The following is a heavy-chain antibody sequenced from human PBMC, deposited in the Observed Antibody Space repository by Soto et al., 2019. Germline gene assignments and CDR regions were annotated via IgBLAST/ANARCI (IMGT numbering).Heavy chain of an antibody. V-gene: IGHV3-23*01. D-gene: IGHD2-15*01. CDR2: IGGSGAST. J-gene: IGHJ4*02. CDR1: GFTFSSYA. Sequence: EVQLLETGGGLVQPGGSLRLSCAASGFTFSSYAMNWVRQTSGKGLEWVSTIGGSGASTYYADSVKGRFTVSRDNPKNTLYLQMNSLRVEDTAVYYCAKDSGDGNYYLGYQFDSWGQGALVTVS. CDR3: AKDSGDGNYYLGYQFDS.